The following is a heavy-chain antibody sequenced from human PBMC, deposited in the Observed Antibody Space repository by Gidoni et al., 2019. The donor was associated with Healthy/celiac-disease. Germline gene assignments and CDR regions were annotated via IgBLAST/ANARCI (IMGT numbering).Heavy chain of an antibody. CDR3: ARDIVVRGVIIRRAFDY. CDR1: GFTFSSYW. V-gene: IGHV3-7*05. J-gene: IGHJ4*02. Sequence: EVQLVESGGGLVQPGGSLRLSCAASGFTFSSYWMSWVRQAPGKGLEWVANIKQDGSEKYYVDSVKGRFTISRDNAKNSLYLQMNSLRAEDTAVYYCARDIVVRGVIIRRAFDYWGQGTLVTVSS. CDR2: IKQDGSEK. D-gene: IGHD3-10*01.